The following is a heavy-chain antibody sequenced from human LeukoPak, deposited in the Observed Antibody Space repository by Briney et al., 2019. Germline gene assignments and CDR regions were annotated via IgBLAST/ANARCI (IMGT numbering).Heavy chain of an antibody. Sequence: SETLSLTCTVSGGSISSYYWSWIRQPPGKGLEWIGYIYYSGSTNYNPSLKSRVTISVDTSKNQFSLKLSSVTAADTAVYYCARAMRRRPDAFDIWGQGTIVTVSS. J-gene: IGHJ3*02. CDR3: ARAMRRRPDAFDI. V-gene: IGHV4-59*01. CDR1: GGSISSYY. CDR2: IYYSGST.